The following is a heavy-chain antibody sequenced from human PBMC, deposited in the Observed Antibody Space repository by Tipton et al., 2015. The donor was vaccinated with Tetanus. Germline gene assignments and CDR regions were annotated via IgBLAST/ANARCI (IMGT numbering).Heavy chain of an antibody. Sequence: SLRLSCAASGFIFSSYGIHWVRQAPGKGLEWVAVSWYDGTDKYYADSVKGRFTISRDNAKNSLFLQMSSLRADDTAVYFCTSGNTFDYWGQGTLVTVSS. D-gene: IGHD1-14*01. J-gene: IGHJ4*02. CDR1: GFIFSSYG. CDR3: TSGNTFDY. V-gene: IGHV3-33*03. CDR2: SWYDGTDK.